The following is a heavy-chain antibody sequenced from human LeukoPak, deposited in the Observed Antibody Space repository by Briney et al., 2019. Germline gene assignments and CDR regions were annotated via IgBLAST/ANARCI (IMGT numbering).Heavy chain of an antibody. J-gene: IGHJ4*02. V-gene: IGHV3-7*01. CDR1: GFTFSTYW. Sequence: EGSLRLSCAASGFTFSTYWMSWVRQAPGKGLEWVATIKEDGRETYYVDSVKGRFTISRDNAKNSLYLQMSRLRAEDTAVYYCARDPLRRYDYWGQGTLLTVSS. CDR2: IKEDGRET. CDR3: ARDPLRRYDY.